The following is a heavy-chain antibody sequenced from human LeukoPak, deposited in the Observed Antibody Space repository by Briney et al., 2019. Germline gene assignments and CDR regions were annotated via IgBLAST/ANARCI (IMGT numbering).Heavy chain of an antibody. D-gene: IGHD6-6*01. CDR3: AGSVAASGHMPHYF. Sequence: ASVKVSCTASRYTFTGYYIHWVRQAPGQGLESIGWIRPHSGGTNYAQKFQGTVTMTRDTSTCTTYMELSRLRSDDTSVYYCAGSVAASGHMPHYFWGQGTLVSVSA. CDR2: IRPHSGGT. CDR1: RYTFTGYY. J-gene: IGHJ4*02. V-gene: IGHV1-2*02.